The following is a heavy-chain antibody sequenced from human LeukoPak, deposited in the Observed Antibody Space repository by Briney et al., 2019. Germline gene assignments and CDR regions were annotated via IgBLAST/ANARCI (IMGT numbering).Heavy chain of an antibody. V-gene: IGHV2-5*02. J-gene: IGHJ5*02. D-gene: IGHD2-21*02. CDR2: IYWDDDK. Sequence: ESGPTLVNPTQTLTLTCTFSGFSLSTSGVGVGWIRRPPGKALEWLALIYWDDDKRYSPSLKSRLTITKDTSKNQVVLTMTNMDPVDTATYYCAHIRATYCGGDCYSDWFDPWGQGTLVTVSS. CDR1: GFSLSTSGVG. CDR3: AHIRATYCGGDCYSDWFDP.